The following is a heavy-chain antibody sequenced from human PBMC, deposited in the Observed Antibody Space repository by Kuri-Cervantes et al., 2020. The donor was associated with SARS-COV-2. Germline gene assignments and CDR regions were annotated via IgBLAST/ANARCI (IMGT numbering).Heavy chain of an antibody. CDR2: ISFDGRNT. CDR1: RFIFSDYA. J-gene: IGHJ4*02. V-gene: IGHV3-30*04. CDR3: ARDPWRAEVSDSKRPFDY. Sequence: GGSLRLSCEASRFIFSDYAIDWVRQAPGKGLEWVAIISFDGRNTHYADSVRGRFTISRDNSKNVVYLQMNSLRLEDTANYYCARDPWRAEVSDSKRPFDYWGQGTLVTVSS. D-gene: IGHD2-21*02.